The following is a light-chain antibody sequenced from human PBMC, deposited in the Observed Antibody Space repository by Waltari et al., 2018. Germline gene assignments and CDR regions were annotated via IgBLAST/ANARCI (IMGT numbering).Light chain of an antibody. J-gene: IGKJ3*01. CDR2: TTS. CDR1: QTINTY. CDR3: QQTYSAPFT. Sequence: DIQMTQSPSSLSASVGDRVTITCRAGQTINTYFNWYQQKPGKAPILLISTTSSLQSGVPSRFSGSGSGTEFTLTISSLQPEDFATYYCQQTYSAPFTFGPGTKVNIK. V-gene: IGKV1-39*01.